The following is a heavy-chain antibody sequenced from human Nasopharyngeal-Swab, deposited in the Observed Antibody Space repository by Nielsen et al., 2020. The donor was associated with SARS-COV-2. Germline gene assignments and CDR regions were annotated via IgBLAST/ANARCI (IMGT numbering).Heavy chain of an antibody. Sequence: WVRQAPGQGLEWMGGIIPIFDTANYAQKFQGRVTITADESTSTAYMELSSLRSEDTAVYYCARWGIVATGSYYYYGMDVWGQGTTVTVSS. D-gene: IGHD5-12*01. CDR2: IIPIFDTA. CDR3: ARWGIVATGSYYYYGMDV. J-gene: IGHJ6*02. V-gene: IGHV1-69*01.